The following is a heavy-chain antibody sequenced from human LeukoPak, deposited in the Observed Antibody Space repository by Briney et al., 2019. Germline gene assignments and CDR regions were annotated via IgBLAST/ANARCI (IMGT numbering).Heavy chain of an antibody. V-gene: IGHV3-33*01. J-gene: IGHJ4*02. CDR1: GFTFSSHG. Sequence: GGSLRLSCAASGFTFSSHGMHWVRQAPGKGLEWVAVIWYDGSNKYYADSVKGRFTISRDNSKNTLYLQMNSLRAEDTAVYYCARDGPIRDYTGEALFDYWGQGTLVTVSS. CDR2: IWYDGSNK. CDR3: ARDGPIRDYTGEALFDY. D-gene: IGHD4-11*01.